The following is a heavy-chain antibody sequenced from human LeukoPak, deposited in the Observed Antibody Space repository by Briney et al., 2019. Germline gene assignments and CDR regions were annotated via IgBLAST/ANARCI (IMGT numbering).Heavy chain of an antibody. Sequence: PGGSLRPSCAASGFTFSSYAMSWVRQAPGKGLEWVSAISGSGGSTYYADSVKGRFTISRDNSKNTLYLQMNSLRAEDTAVYYCARISGRYHGRAFDIWGQGTMVTVSS. J-gene: IGHJ3*02. D-gene: IGHD1-26*01. V-gene: IGHV3-23*01. CDR2: ISGSGGST. CDR3: ARISGRYHGRAFDI. CDR1: GFTFSSYA.